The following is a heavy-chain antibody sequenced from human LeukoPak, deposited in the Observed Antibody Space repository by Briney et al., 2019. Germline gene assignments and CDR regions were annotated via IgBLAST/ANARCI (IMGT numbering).Heavy chain of an antibody. CDR3: AKDPYGTRYFDY. Sequence: SGGSLRLSCAVSGFTFSDYYMSWIRQAPGKGLEWVSYISSGGSTISHADSVKGRFTISRDNAENSLYLQMNSLRAEDTAVYYCAKDPYGTRYFDYWGQGTLVTVSS. V-gene: IGHV3-11*01. J-gene: IGHJ4*02. D-gene: IGHD2-2*01. CDR1: GFTFSDYY. CDR2: ISSGGSTI.